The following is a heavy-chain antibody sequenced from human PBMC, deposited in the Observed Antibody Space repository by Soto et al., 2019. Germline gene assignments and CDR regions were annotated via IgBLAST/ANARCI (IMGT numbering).Heavy chain of an antibody. CDR3: ARHNYGSGSTYFDY. D-gene: IGHD3-10*01. CDR2: IIPIFGTA. Sequence: SVKISCKASGGTFSSYAISGVRQAPEQGLEWMGGIIPIFGTANYAQKFQGRVTITADESTSTAYMELSSLRSEDTAVYYCARHNYGSGSTYFDYWGQGTLVTVSS. V-gene: IGHV1-69*13. CDR1: GGTFSSYA. J-gene: IGHJ4*02.